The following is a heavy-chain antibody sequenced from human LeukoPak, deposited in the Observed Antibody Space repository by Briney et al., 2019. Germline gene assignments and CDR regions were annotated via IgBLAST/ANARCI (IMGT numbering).Heavy chain of an antibody. V-gene: IGHV3-21*01. Sequence: KPGGSLRLSCAASGFTFSSYSMNWVRQAPGKGLEWVSSISSSSSYIYYADSVKGRFTISRDNAKNSLYLQMNSLRAEDTAVYYCARAGSLRTPYDYWGQGTLVTVSS. D-gene: IGHD2-15*01. CDR3: ARAGSLRTPYDY. CDR2: ISSSSSYI. J-gene: IGHJ4*02. CDR1: GFTFSSYS.